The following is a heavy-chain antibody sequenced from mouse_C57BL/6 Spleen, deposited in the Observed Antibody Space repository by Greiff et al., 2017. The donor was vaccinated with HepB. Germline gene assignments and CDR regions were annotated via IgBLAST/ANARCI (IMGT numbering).Heavy chain of an antibody. CDR1: GYAFSSYW. CDR2: IYPGDGDT. D-gene: IGHD1-1*01. V-gene: IGHV1-80*01. Sequence: QVQLQQSGAELVKPGASVKISCKASGYAFSSYWMNWVKQRPGKGLEWIGQIYPGDGDTNYNGKFKGKATLTADKSSSTAYMQLSSLTSEDSAVYFCANYGSRRWYFDVWGTGTTVTVSS. J-gene: IGHJ1*03. CDR3: ANYGSRRWYFDV.